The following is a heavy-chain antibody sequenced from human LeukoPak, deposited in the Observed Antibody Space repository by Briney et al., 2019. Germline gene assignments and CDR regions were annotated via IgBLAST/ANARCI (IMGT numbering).Heavy chain of an antibody. CDR2: IGYEGVHK. V-gene: IGHV3-30*02. Sequence: HPGGSLRLSCAASGFTFNNFGMHWVRQAPGKGLEWVSFIGYEGVHKYYADSVKGRFTISKDNSKATLYLQMNSLRPEDTAVYYCAKDLHGGYSSDHWGQGTLVTVFS. CDR3: AKDLHGGYSSDH. J-gene: IGHJ4*02. D-gene: IGHD4-23*01. CDR1: GFTFNNFG.